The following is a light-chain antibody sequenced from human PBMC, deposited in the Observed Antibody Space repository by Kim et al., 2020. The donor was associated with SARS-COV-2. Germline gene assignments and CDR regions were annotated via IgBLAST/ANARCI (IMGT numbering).Light chain of an antibody. Sequence: EIVLTQSPGTLSLSPGERVTLSCRASQSVSSSYLAWYQQKPGQAPRLLIYGASSRATGIPDRFSGSGSGTDFTLTISIVEPEDFAVYYCQQYGSSPRYTFGQGTKLEI. CDR1: QSVSSSY. V-gene: IGKV3-20*01. CDR3: QQYGSSPRYT. CDR2: GAS. J-gene: IGKJ2*01.